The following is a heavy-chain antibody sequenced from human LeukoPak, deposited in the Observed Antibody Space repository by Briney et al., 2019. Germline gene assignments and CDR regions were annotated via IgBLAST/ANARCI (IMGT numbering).Heavy chain of an antibody. V-gene: IGHV3-23*01. CDR2: ISGSGDST. CDR1: GFTFSNYV. J-gene: IGHJ4*02. Sequence: PGGSLRLSCAASGFTFSNYVMSWVRQAPGKGLEWVSGISGSGDSTYYADSVKGRFTISRDNSKNTLYLQMNSLRVEDTAAYYCAKVRAPSGWFNSDYWGQGIPVTVSS. D-gene: IGHD6-19*01. CDR3: AKVRAPSGWFNSDY.